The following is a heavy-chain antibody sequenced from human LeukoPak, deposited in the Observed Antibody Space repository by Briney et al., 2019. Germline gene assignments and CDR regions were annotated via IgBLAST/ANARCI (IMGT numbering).Heavy chain of an antibody. J-gene: IGHJ4*02. Sequence: SQTLSLTCTVSGGSISSGDYYWSWIRQPPGKGLEWIGYIYYSGSTYYNPSLKSRVTISVDTSKNQFSLKLSSVTAADTAVYYCARGPDIVVVVAATGLDYWGQGTLVTVSS. V-gene: IGHV4-30-4*01. D-gene: IGHD2-15*01. CDR3: ARGPDIVVVVAATGLDY. CDR2: IYYSGST. CDR1: GGSISSGDYY.